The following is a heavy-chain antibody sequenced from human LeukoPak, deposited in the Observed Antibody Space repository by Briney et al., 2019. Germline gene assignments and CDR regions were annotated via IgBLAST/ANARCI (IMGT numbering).Heavy chain of an antibody. J-gene: IGHJ3*02. D-gene: IGHD2-2*01. V-gene: IGHV4-59*01. Sequence: SETLSLTCTVSGGSISSYYWSWIRQPPGKGLEWIGYIYYSGSTNYNPSLQSRATISVDTSQNLFSLKLSSVNAADTAVYYCARDVPYCSTTSCYVFDIWGQGTMVTVSS. CDR2: IYYSGST. CDR1: GGSISSYY. CDR3: ARDVPYCSTTSCYVFDI.